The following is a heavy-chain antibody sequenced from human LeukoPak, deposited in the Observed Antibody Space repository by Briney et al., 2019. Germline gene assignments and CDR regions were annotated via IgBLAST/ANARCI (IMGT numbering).Heavy chain of an antibody. Sequence: SVKVSCKASGGTFSSYAISWVRQAPGQGLEWMGGIIPIFGTANYAQKFQGRVTITADESTSTAYMELSSLRSEDTAVYYCARRKARAGYYYYMDVWGKGTTVTVSS. D-gene: IGHD6-19*01. V-gene: IGHV1-69*01. CDR1: GGTFSSYA. CDR3: ARRKARAGYYYYMDV. CDR2: IIPIFGTA. J-gene: IGHJ6*03.